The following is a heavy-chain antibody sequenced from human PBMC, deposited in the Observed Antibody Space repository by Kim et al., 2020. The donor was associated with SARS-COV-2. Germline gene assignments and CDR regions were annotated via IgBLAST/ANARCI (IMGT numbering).Heavy chain of an antibody. CDR1: GGSISSYY. CDR2: IYYSGST. CDR3: ARGSGYLNYFDY. V-gene: IGHV4-59*01. J-gene: IGHJ4*02. Sequence: SETLSLTCTVSGGSISSYYWSWIRQPPGKGLEWIGYIYYSGSTNYNPSLKSRVTISVDTSKNQFSLKLSSVTAADTAVYYCARGSGYLNYFDYWGQGTLVTVSS. D-gene: IGHD3-10*01.